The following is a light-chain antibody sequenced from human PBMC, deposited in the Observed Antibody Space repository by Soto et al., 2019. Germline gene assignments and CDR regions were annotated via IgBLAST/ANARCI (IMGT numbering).Light chain of an antibody. Sequence: DVVMSQSPLSLPVTLGQPASISCRSSQSLVYSNGNTYLNWFQQRPGQSPRRLIYKVSERDSGGPDRFSGSGSGTDFTLKISRVEAEDVAVYYCMQGTHWPWTFGQGTKVEIK. CDR2: KVS. J-gene: IGKJ1*01. V-gene: IGKV2-30*01. CDR1: QSLVYSNGNTY. CDR3: MQGTHWPWT.